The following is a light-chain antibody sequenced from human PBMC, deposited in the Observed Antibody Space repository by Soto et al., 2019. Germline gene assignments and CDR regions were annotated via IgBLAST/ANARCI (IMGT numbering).Light chain of an antibody. CDR3: HQRSNWIT. CDR1: QSVSNY. CDR2: DAS. Sequence: EIVLTQSPVTLSLSPGERATLSCRTSQSVSNYLAWYQQKPGQAPRLLIYDASKRATGIPARFSGRGSGTDFTLTISSLEPEDIGVYYCHQRSNWITFGGGTKVEIK. J-gene: IGKJ4*01. V-gene: IGKV3-11*01.